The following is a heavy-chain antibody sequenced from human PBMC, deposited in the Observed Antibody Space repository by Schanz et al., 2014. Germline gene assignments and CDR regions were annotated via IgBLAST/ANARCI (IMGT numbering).Heavy chain of an antibody. CDR3: TRGGYSYALSAFDI. Sequence: VQLEQSGAEVKKPGSSVKVSCKASGGTFSSFGINWVRQAPGQGLEWMGRISAYNGNTNYAQKLQGRVTMTTDTSTGTAYMELRSLRSDDTALYYCTRGGYSYALSAFDIWGQGTMVTVSS. CDR2: ISAYNGNT. V-gene: IGHV1-18*01. J-gene: IGHJ3*02. CDR1: GGTFSSFG. D-gene: IGHD5-18*01.